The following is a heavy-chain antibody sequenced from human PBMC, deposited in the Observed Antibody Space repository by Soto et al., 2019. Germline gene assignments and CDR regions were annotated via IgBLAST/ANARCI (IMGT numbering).Heavy chain of an antibody. D-gene: IGHD2-2*01. Sequence: PGGSLRLSCPASGFTFSSYWMHCVRQAPGKGLVWVSRMNSDGSSTSYADSVRGRFTISRDNAKNTLYLQMNSMRAEYTAVYDCAREGPAVLYYYYYGIDVWGQGTTVTVSS. CDR3: AREGPAVLYYYYYGIDV. CDR1: GFTFSSYW. CDR2: MNSDGSST. J-gene: IGHJ6*02. V-gene: IGHV3-74*01.